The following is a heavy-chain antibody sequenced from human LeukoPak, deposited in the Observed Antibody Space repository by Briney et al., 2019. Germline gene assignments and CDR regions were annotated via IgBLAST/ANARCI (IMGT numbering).Heavy chain of an antibody. CDR2: IIPIFGTA. Sequence: ASVKVSCKASGGTFSSYAISWVRQAPGQGLEWMGGIIPIFGTANYAQKFQGRVTITADESTSTAYMELSSLRSEDTAVYYCARAAAFGGVITNHWGQGTLVTVSS. CDR1: GGTFSSYA. D-gene: IGHD3-16*02. J-gene: IGHJ4*02. V-gene: IGHV1-69*13. CDR3: ARAAAFGGVITNH.